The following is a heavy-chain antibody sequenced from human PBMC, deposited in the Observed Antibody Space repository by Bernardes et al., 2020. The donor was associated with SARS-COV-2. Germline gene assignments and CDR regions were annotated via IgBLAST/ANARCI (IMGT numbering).Heavy chain of an antibody. CDR3: ARDSHSVAGY. J-gene: IGHJ4*02. V-gene: IGHV3-21*01. D-gene: IGHD2-21*01. Sequence: GGSLRLSCAASGFTFSSYSMNWVRQAPGKGLELVSSISSSSSYIYYADSVKGRFTISRDNAKNSLYLQMNSLRAEDTAVYYCARDSHSVAGYWGQGTLVTVSS. CDR2: ISSSSSYI. CDR1: GFTFSSYS.